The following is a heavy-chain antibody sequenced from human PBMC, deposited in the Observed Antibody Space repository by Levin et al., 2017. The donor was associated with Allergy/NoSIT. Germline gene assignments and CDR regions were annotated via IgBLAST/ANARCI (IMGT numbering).Heavy chain of an antibody. CDR3: AKALSGVGRYYDFWSFMDV. D-gene: IGHD3-3*01. Sequence: SCAASGFTFSSYGMHWVRQAPGKGLEWVAVISYDGSNKYYADSVKGRFTISRDNSKNTLYLQMNSLRAEDTAVYYCAKALSGVGRYYDFWSFMDVWGKGTTVTVSS. CDR2: ISYDGSNK. CDR1: GFTFSSYG. V-gene: IGHV3-30*18. J-gene: IGHJ6*03.